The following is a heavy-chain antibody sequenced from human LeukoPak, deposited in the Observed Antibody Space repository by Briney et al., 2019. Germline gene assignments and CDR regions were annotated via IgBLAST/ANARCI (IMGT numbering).Heavy chain of an antibody. CDR3: AKDLGRYRNNYFDY. V-gene: IGHV3-23*01. Sequence: GGSLRLSCAASGFSFNNAWMNWVRQAPGKGLEWVATISGSGGGTYYADSVKGRFTISRDDSKNTLYLQMNSLRAEDTAVYYCAKDLGRYRNNYFDYWGQGTLVTVSS. J-gene: IGHJ4*02. CDR1: GFSFNNAW. CDR2: ISGSGGGT. D-gene: IGHD1-26*01.